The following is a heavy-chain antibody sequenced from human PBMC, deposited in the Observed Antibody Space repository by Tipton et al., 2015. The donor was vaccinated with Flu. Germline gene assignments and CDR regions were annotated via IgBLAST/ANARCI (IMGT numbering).Heavy chain of an antibody. CDR1: GFTFSDYY. Sequence: SLRLSCTASGFTFSDYYMTWVRQASGKAPEWLSKISNSGDSIYYADSVRGRFTISRDNHKNSLYLQMNSLRPEDTALYYCVVPNMDVWGQGTTVIVSS. V-gene: IGHV3-11*01. CDR2: ISNSGDSI. D-gene: IGHD6-6*01. CDR3: VVPNMDV. J-gene: IGHJ6*02.